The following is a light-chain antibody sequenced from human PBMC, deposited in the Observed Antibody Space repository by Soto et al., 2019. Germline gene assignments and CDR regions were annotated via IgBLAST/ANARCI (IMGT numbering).Light chain of an antibody. CDR3: MQGTHWPRT. J-gene: IGKJ2*01. V-gene: IGKV2-30*02. CDR1: QGFVHSDGNTY. CDR2: KVS. Sequence: DVAMTQSPLSLPVTLGQPASISCRSSQGFVHSDGNTYLNWFHQRPGQSPRRLIYKVSNRDSGVPDRFSGSGSGTDFTLKISSVEAEDVGVYYCMQGTHWPRTFGQGTKLEIK.